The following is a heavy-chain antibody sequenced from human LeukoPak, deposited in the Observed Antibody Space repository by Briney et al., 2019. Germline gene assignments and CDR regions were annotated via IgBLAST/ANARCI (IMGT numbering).Heavy chain of an antibody. D-gene: IGHD6-13*01. CDR3: ARGLGYSSSWYVLGSYYYYYMDV. CDR2: MNPNSGNT. V-gene: IGHV1-8*01. Sequence: ASVKVSCKASGYTFTSYDINWVRQATGQGLEWMGWMNPNSGNTGYAQKFQGRVTMTRNTSISTAYMELSSLRSEDTAVYCCARGLGYSSSWYVLGSYYYYYMDVWGKGTTVTISS. CDR1: GYTFTSYD. J-gene: IGHJ6*03.